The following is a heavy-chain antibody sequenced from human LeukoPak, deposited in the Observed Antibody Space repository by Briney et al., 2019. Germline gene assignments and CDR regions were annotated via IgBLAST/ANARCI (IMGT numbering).Heavy chain of an antibody. D-gene: IGHD2-8*01. CDR1: GFTFSSYA. J-gene: IGHJ3*02. Sequence: QPGGSLRLSCAASGFTFSSYAMHWVRQAPGKGLEWVAVISYDGSNKYYADSVKGRFTISRDNSKNTLYLQMNSLRAEDTAVYFCGRGGNGIDIWGQGTTVIVSS. CDR3: GRGGNGIDI. CDR2: ISYDGSNK. V-gene: IGHV3-30*04.